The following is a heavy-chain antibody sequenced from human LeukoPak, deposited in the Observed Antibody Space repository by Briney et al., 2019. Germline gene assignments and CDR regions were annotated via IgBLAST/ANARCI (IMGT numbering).Heavy chain of an antibody. V-gene: IGHV3-7*01. CDR1: GFTFSSYW. J-gene: IGHJ4*02. D-gene: IGHD6-19*01. CDR3: ARGGSGWYLLDY. Sequence: GGSMRPSCAASGFTFSSYWMSWVRQAPGKGLEWVANIRQDGSEKYYVDSVKGRFTISRDNAKNSLYLQMNSLRAEDTAVYYCARGGSGWYLLDYWGQGTLVTVSS. CDR2: IRQDGSEK.